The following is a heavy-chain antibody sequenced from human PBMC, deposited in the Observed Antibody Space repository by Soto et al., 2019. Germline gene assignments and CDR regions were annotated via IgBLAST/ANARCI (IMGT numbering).Heavy chain of an antibody. CDR3: ARHQGYYDILTGYTTYYFDY. Sequence: SETLSLTCAVYGGSFSGYYWGWIRQPPGKGLEWIGEINHSGSTNYNPSLKSRVTISVDTSKNQFSLKLSSVTAADTAVYYCARHQGYYDILTGYTTYYFDYWGQGILVTVSS. CDR2: INHSGST. CDR1: GGSFSGYY. V-gene: IGHV4-34*01. D-gene: IGHD3-9*01. J-gene: IGHJ4*02.